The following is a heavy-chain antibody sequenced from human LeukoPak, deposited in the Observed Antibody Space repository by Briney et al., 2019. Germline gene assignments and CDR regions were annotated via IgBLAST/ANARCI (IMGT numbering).Heavy chain of an antibody. V-gene: IGHV5-51*01. Sequence: GESLKISCKGSEHSFITYWIAWVRQMPGKGLEWMGIIYPADSETRYSPSFQGQVTISADKSISTAYLQWSSLKASDTAIYYCARQSGDLLRVDYWGQGTLVTVSS. CDR3: ARQSGDLLRVDY. D-gene: IGHD1-26*01. CDR1: EHSFITYW. J-gene: IGHJ4*02. CDR2: IYPADSET.